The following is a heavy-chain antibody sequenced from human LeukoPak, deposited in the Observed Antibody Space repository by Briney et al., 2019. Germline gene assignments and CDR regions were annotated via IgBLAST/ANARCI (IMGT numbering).Heavy chain of an antibody. CDR1: GGSISSSSYY. Sequence: TSETLSLTCTVSGGSISSSSYYWGWIRQPPGKGLEWIGSIYYSGSTYYNPSLESRVTISVDTSKNQFSLKLSSVTAADTAVYYCARLGVLGGYWGQGTLVTVSS. CDR3: ARLGVLGGY. D-gene: IGHD3-16*01. V-gene: IGHV4-39*01. J-gene: IGHJ4*02. CDR2: IYYSGST.